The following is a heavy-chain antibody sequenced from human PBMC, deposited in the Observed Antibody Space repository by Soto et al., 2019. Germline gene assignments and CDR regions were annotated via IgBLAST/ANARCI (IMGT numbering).Heavy chain of an antibody. Sequence: QVQLQESGPGLVKPSQTLSLTCTVSGGSINSGDYYWSWIRQPPGKGLEWIGYIYYSGSTYYNPSLQSRVSLSADTSKNQFSLKLSSVTAADTAVYYCARAKGLVTVTTSWFDPWGQGTLVTVSS. CDR3: ARAKGLVTVTTSWFDP. CDR1: GGSINSGDYY. V-gene: IGHV4-30-4*01. J-gene: IGHJ5*02. D-gene: IGHD4-17*01. CDR2: IYYSGST.